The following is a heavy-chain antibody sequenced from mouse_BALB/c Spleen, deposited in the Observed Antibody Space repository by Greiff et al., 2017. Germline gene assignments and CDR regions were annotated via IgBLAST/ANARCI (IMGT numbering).Heavy chain of an antibody. CDR2: IYPGSGNT. J-gene: IGHJ3*01. Sequence: VKLMESGAELVRPGTSVKISCKASGYAFTNYWLGWVKQRPGHGLEWIGDIYPGSGNTYYNEKFKGKATLTADKSSSTAYMQLSSLTSEDSAVYFCARNYVAYWGQGTLVTVSA. CDR1: GYAFTNYW. CDR3: ARNYVAY. D-gene: IGHD1-1*01. V-gene: IGHV1-63*01.